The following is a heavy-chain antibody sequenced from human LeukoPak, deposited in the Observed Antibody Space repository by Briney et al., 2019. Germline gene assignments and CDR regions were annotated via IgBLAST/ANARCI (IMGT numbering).Heavy chain of an antibody. J-gene: IGHJ4*02. CDR3: AREAGDSSGYYIDY. CDR1: GFTVSSNY. V-gene: IGHV3-66*02. CDR2: IYSGGST. D-gene: IGHD3-22*01. Sequence: GGSLRLSCAASGFTVSSNYMSWVRQAPGKGLEWVSVIYSGGSTYYADSVKGRFTISRDNSKNTLYLQMNSLRAEDTAVYYCAREAGDSSGYYIDYWGQGTLVTVSS.